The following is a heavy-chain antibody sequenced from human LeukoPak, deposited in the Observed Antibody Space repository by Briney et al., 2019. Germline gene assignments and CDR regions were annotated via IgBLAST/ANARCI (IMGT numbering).Heavy chain of an antibody. CDR3: ARGGYSNYYYYGMDV. D-gene: IGHD6-13*01. CDR1: GYTFTGYY. J-gene: IGHJ6*02. V-gene: IGHV1-2*02. CDR2: INPNSGGT. Sequence: ASVRVSCKASGYTFTGYYMHWVRQAPGEGLEWMGWINPNSGGTNYAQKFKGRVTMTRDTSISTAYMELSRLRSDDTAVYYCARGGYSNYYYYGMDVWGQGTTVTVSS.